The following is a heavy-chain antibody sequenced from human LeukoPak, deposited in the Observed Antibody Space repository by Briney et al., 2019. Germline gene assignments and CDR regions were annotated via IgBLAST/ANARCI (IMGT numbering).Heavy chain of an antibody. Sequence: ASVKVSCKAPGYTFTVYYMHWLRQAPGQGLEWVGWISPNSGGTNSAQKFQGRVTLTRDTSISTAYMELSRLRSDDTAVYYCARRASPQCRFYFDSWGQGTLVTVSS. J-gene: IGHJ4*02. CDR1: GYTFTVYY. CDR3: ARRASPQCRFYFDS. D-gene: IGHD5/OR15-5a*01. CDR2: ISPNSGGT. V-gene: IGHV1-2*02.